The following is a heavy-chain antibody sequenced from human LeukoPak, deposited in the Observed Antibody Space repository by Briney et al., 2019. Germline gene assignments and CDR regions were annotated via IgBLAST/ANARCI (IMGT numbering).Heavy chain of an antibody. CDR3: ARDYCTRGGDCYKEDLFDP. CDR2: ISPYDGDT. CDR1: GYTFAIYG. V-gene: IGHV1-18*01. J-gene: IGHJ5*02. Sequence: SVNVSCKASGYTFAIYGISWVRQAPGQGIEWMAWISPYDGDTNYAQNFEGRVTMTTETSTSTAYMELGSLRSDDTAIYYCARDYCTRGGDCYKEDLFDPWGQGTLVTVSS. D-gene: IGHD2-21*02.